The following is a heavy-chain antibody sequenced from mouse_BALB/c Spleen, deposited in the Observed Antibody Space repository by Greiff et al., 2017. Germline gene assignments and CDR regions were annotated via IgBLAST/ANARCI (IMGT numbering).Heavy chain of an antibody. Sequence: VKLQQSGPGLVAPSQSLSITCTVSGFSLTSYGVHWVRQPPGKGLEWLGVIWAGGSTNYNSALMSRLSISKDNSKSQVFLKMNSLQTDDTAMYYCARDDYDVFAYWGQGTLVTVSA. CDR2: IWAGGST. CDR3: ARDDYDVFAY. D-gene: IGHD2-4*01. CDR1: GFSLTSYG. V-gene: IGHV2-9*02. J-gene: IGHJ3*01.